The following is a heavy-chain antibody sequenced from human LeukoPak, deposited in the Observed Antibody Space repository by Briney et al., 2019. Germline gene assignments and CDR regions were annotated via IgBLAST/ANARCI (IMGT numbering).Heavy chain of an antibody. D-gene: IGHD6-19*01. CDR1: GGSVSNYY. V-gene: IGHV4-4*09. J-gene: IGHJ2*01. CDR2: TYNSENT. Sequence: SETLSLTCTVSGGSVSNYYWSWIRQPPGKGLEWIGYTYNSENTKYNSSLESRVTISVDTSKNQFFLKLSSVTAADTAVYYCARFHSGPSGWYVLWYFDLWGRGTLVTVSS. CDR3: ARFHSGPSGWYVLWYFDL.